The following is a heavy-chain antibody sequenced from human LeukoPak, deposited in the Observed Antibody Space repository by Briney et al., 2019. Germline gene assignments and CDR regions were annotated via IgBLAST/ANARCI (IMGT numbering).Heavy chain of an antibody. D-gene: IGHD2-2*01. CDR2: ISWNSGNI. V-gene: IGHV3-9*01. CDR3: ARSLDCSSTSCYYNWFDP. Sequence: GGSLRLSCAATGFTFDDYAMHWVRQAPGKGLEWVSGISWNSGNIGYADSVKGRFTISRDNAKNPLYLQMNSLRAEDTALYHCARSLDCSSTSCYYNWFDPWGQGTLVTVSS. J-gene: IGHJ5*02. CDR1: GFTFDDYA.